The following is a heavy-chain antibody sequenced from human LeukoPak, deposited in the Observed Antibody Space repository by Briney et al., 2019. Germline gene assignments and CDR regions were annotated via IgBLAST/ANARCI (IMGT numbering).Heavy chain of an antibody. V-gene: IGHV1-46*01. CDR1: GYTFTTYY. Sequence: ASVKVSCKASGYTFTTYYMHWVRQAPGQGLEWMGIINPGGGSTSYAQKFQGRVTMTTDTSTSTAYMELRSLRSDDTAVYYCARVGYCSSTSCYAGDYWGQGTLVTVSS. CDR3: ARVGYCSSTSCYAGDY. J-gene: IGHJ4*02. D-gene: IGHD2-2*01. CDR2: INPGGGST.